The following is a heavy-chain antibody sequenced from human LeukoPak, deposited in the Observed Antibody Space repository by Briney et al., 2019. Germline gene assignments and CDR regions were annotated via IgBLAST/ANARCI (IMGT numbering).Heavy chain of an antibody. Sequence: ASVKVSCKASGYTFTGYYIHWVRQAPGQGLEWMGWISAYNGNTNYAQKLQGRVTMTTDTSTSTAYMELRSLRSDDTAVYYCARDPYPYSSGYYFDYWGQGTLVTVSS. CDR1: GYTFTGYY. J-gene: IGHJ4*02. CDR2: ISAYNGNT. V-gene: IGHV1-18*04. D-gene: IGHD6-19*01. CDR3: ARDPYPYSSGYYFDY.